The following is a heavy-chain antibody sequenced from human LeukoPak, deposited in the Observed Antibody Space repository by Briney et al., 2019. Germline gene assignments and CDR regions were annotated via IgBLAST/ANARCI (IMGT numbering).Heavy chain of an antibody. Sequence: GGSLRLSCAASGFTFSSYSMNWVRQAPGKGLEWVSAISGSGGSTYYADSVKGRFTISRDNSKNTLYLQMNSLRAEDTAVYYCATLLYGDYVQPYYFDYWGQGTLVTVSS. V-gene: IGHV3-23*01. CDR1: GFTFSSYS. D-gene: IGHD4-17*01. J-gene: IGHJ4*02. CDR2: ISGSGGST. CDR3: ATLLYGDYVQPYYFDY.